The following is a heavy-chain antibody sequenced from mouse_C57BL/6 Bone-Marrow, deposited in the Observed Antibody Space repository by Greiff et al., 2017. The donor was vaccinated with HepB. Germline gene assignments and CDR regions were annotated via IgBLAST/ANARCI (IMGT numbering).Heavy chain of an antibody. CDR1: GFTFSSYG. CDR2: ISSGGSYT. J-gene: IGHJ2*01. V-gene: IGHV5-6*01. D-gene: IGHD1-1*01. Sequence: EVHLVESGGDLVKPGGSLKLSCAASGFTFSSYGMSWVRQTPDKRLEWVATISSGGSYTYYPDSVKGRFTISRDNAKNTLYLQMSSLKSEDTAMYYCARYYGYYFDYWGQGTTLTVSS. CDR3: ARYYGYYFDY.